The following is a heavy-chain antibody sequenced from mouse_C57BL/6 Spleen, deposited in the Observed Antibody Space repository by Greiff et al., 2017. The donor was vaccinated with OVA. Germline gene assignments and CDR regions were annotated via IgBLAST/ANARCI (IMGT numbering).Heavy chain of an antibody. D-gene: IGHD3-2*02. CDR2: IDPNSGGT. V-gene: IGHV1-72*01. J-gene: IGHJ4*01. Sequence: QVQLQQPGAELVKPGASVKLSCKASGYTFTSYWMHWVKQRPGRGLEWIGRIDPNSGGTKYNKKFKSKATLTVDKPSSTAYMQLSSLTSEDSAVYYCARGEKTAQAGAMDYWGQGTSVTVSS. CDR1: GYTFTSYW. CDR3: ARGEKTAQAGAMDY.